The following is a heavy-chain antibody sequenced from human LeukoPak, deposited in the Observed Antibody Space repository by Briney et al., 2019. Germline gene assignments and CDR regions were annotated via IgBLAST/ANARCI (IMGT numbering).Heavy chain of an antibody. Sequence: ASVKVSCKASGYTFTSYYMHWVRQAPGQGLEWMGIINPSGGSTSYAQEFQGRVTMTRDTSTSTVYMELSSLRSEDTAVYYCALASYYYDSSGYFGDAFDIWGQGTMVTVSS. CDR3: ALASYYYDSSGYFGDAFDI. CDR1: GYTFTSYY. V-gene: IGHV1-46*01. J-gene: IGHJ3*02. CDR2: INPSGGST. D-gene: IGHD3-22*01.